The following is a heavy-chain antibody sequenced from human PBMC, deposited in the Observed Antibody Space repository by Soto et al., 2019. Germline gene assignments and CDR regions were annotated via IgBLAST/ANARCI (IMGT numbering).Heavy chain of an antibody. CDR2: ISAYNGNT. CDR1: GYTFTSYG. CDR3: ARGPLYSGSYFRWFDP. V-gene: IGHV1-18*01. D-gene: IGHD1-26*01. J-gene: IGHJ5*02. Sequence: ASVKVSCKASGYTFTSYGISWVRQAPGQGLEWMGWISAYNGNTNYAQKLQGRVTMTTDTSTSTAYMELRSLRSDDTAVYYCARGPLYSGSYFRWFDPWGQGTLVTVSS.